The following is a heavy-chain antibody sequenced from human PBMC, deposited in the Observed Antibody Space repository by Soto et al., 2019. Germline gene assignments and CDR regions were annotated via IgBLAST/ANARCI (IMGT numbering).Heavy chain of an antibody. D-gene: IGHD4-17*01. CDR1: GFSLSTSGVG. Sequence: QITLKESGPTLVKPTQTLTLTCTFSGFSLSTSGVGVGWIRQPPGKALEWLALMYWDDDKRYSPSLKSRLTITKDTPKNQVVLTMHSIDPLDTATYDCARRDYGDYARSLVHWGQGTLVTLSS. J-gene: IGHJ4*02. CDR2: MYWDDDK. V-gene: IGHV2-5*02. CDR3: ARRDYGDYARSLVH.